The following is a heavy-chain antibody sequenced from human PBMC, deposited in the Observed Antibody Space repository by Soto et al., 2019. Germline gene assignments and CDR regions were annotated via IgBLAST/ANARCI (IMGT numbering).Heavy chain of an antibody. D-gene: IGHD1-1*01. V-gene: IGHV4-39*01. CDR3: AVFWNDGTQLFDH. Sequence: SETLSLTCDVYGGSITTSTYYWGWIRLPPGKGLECIGVINYSGSTHYSPSLKDRVTMSVDTSKNHFSLKLTSVTAADTAVYYCAVFWNDGTQLFDHWGQGTLVTVSS. CDR2: INYSGST. CDR1: GGSITTSTYY. J-gene: IGHJ5*02.